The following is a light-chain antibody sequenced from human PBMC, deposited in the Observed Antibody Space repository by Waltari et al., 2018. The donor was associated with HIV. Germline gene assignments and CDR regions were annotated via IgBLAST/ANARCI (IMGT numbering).Light chain of an antibody. CDR1: SSDVGGYTF. V-gene: IGLV2-11*01. CDR3: CSYSGSGTLYV. Sequence: QSALTQPRSVSGSPGPSVTISCTGTSSDVGGYTFVSSYQHHPGKAPKLVISDVTKRPSGVPDRFSGSKSGNTASLTISGLQAEDEADYYCCSYSGSGTLYVFGTGTEVTVL. CDR2: DVT. J-gene: IGLJ1*01.